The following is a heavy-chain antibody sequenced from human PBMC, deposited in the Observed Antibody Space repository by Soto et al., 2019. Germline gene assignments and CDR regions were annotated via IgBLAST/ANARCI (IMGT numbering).Heavy chain of an antibody. J-gene: IGHJ6*02. V-gene: IGHV4-4*07. CDR3: ARGAAAGVDYGMDV. CDR2: IYRSGST. Sequence: PSETLSLACSVSGGSISTYYWSWIRQPAGKGLEWIGRIYRSGSTNFNPPLMSRVSMSVDTSKNKFSLKLTSVVAADTAVYYCARGAAAGVDYGMDVWGQGTTVTVSS. D-gene: IGHD6-13*01. CDR1: GGSISTYY.